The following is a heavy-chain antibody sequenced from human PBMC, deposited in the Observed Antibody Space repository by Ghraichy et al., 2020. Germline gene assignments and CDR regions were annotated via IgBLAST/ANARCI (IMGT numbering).Heavy chain of an antibody. CDR3: PRQSGIAAAGYDY. D-gene: IGHD6-13*01. CDR2: IYYSGST. J-gene: IGHJ4*02. Sequence: SETLSLTCTVSGGSISSSSYYWGWIRQPPGKGLEWIGSIYYSGSTYYNPSLKSRVTISVDTSKNQFSLKLSSVTATDTAGYYGPRQSGIAAAGYDYWGQGTLVTVSS. CDR1: GGSISSSSYY. V-gene: IGHV4-39*01.